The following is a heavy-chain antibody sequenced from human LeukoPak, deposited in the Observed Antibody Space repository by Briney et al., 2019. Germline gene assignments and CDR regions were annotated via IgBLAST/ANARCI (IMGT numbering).Heavy chain of an antibody. D-gene: IGHD6-19*01. Sequence: GGSLRLSCAASGFTFSSYSMNWVRQAPGKGLEWVSHISSSSTIYYADSVKGRFTISRDNAKNSLYLQMNSLRAEDMALYYCAKAVRPPVAGSSAFDIWGQGTVVTVSS. CDR1: GFTFSSYS. CDR2: ISSSSTI. J-gene: IGHJ3*02. V-gene: IGHV3-48*04. CDR3: AKAVRPPVAGSSAFDI.